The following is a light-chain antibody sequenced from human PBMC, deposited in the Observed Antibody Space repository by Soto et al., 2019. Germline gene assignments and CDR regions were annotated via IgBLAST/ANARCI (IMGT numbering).Light chain of an antibody. CDR2: GAS. CDR3: QQYGRARLT. J-gene: IGKJ4*01. Sequence: IVLTQSPGTLSLSPGERATLSCRASQSVTSYLAWYQQKPGQAPRLLIYGASFRATDVPDRFTAGGSGTNFTLTISRLEPEDYAVYYCQQYGRARLTFGGGT. CDR1: QSVTSY. V-gene: IGKV3-20*01.